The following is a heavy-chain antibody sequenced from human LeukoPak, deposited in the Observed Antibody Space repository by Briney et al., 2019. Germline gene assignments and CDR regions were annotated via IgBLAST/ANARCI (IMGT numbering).Heavy chain of an antibody. CDR1: GGSISNYY. CDR3: ARGYSSSWYYFDY. V-gene: IGHV4-59*08. J-gene: IGHJ4*02. D-gene: IGHD6-13*01. CDR2: IHYSGST. Sequence: SETLSLTCTVSGGSISNYYWSWIRQPPGKGLEWIGYIHYSGSTNYNPSLKSRATIPVDTSKSQFSLKLSSVTAADTAVYYCARGYSSSWYYFDYWGQGTLVTVSS.